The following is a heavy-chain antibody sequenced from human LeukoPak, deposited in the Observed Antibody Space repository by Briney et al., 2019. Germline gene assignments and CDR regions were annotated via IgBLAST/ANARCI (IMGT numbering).Heavy chain of an antibody. CDR1: GFTFSDYY. D-gene: IGHD3-22*01. CDR2: ISSSGSTI. V-gene: IGHV3-11*01. CDR3: ARVQPHYYDSSGYPPDY. J-gene: IGHJ4*02. Sequence: PGGSLRLSCAASGFTFSDYYMSWIRQAPGKGLEWVSYISSSGSTIYYADSVKGRVTISRDNAKNSLYLQMNSLRAEDTAVYYCARVQPHYYDSSGYPPDYWGQGTLVTVSS.